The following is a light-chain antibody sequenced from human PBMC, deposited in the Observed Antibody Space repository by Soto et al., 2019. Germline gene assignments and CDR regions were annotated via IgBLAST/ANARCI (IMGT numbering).Light chain of an antibody. CDR1: QSVSIN. V-gene: IGKV3-15*01. CDR3: QQCNNWPLS. CDR2: DAS. J-gene: IGKJ4*01. Sequence: ELVMTQSPASRSVVPGEGGPLFYKANQSVSINLAWYQQKPGQIPRLLIYDASTRATGIPARFSGGGSGTEFTLTISSLQSEDFAVYYCQQCNNWPLSFGGGTKVDIK.